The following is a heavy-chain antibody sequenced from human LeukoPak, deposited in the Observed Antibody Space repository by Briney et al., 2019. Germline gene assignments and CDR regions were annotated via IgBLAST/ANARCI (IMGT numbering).Heavy chain of an antibody. CDR1: GFTSTDHY. D-gene: IGHD6-19*01. Sequence: GGSLRLSCAASGFTSTDHYMDWVRQAPGKGLEWIGRITNTPNNYASQYAASVRGRFTISRDDSKSSLFLQMNSLRAEDTAVYYCARGGIQVSGIDEFDYWGQGTLVTVSS. CDR2: ITNTPNNYAS. V-gene: IGHV3-72*01. J-gene: IGHJ4*02. CDR3: ARGGIQVSGIDEFDY.